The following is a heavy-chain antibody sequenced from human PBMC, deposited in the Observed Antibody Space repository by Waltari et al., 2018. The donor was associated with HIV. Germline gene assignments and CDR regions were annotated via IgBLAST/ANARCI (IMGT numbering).Heavy chain of an antibody. V-gene: IGHV3-30*02. J-gene: IGHJ4*02. CDR3: AKDGYYDSSGYYPGY. CDR2: IRYDGSNK. D-gene: IGHD3-22*01. Sequence: QVQLVESGGGVVQPGGSLRLYCAASGFTFSSYGIHWVRQAPGKGLEWVAFIRYDGSNKYYADSVKGRFTISRDNSKNTLYLQMNSLRAEDTAVYCCAKDGYYDSSGYYPGYWGQGTLVTVSS. CDR1: GFTFSSYG.